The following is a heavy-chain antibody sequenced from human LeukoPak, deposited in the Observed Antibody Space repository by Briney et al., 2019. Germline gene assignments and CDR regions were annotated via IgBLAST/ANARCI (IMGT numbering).Heavy chain of an antibody. CDR1: GGSIGGYY. Sequence: SETLSLTCTVSGGSIGGYYWNWIRQPPGKGLEWIGYIYYSGSTKYNPSLKSRVTISVDTSKNQFSLKLSSVTAADTAVYYCARVDYYDSSGYYSTPRWFDPWGQGTLVTVSS. CDR2: IYYSGST. CDR3: ARVDYYDSSGYYSTPRWFDP. J-gene: IGHJ5*02. D-gene: IGHD3-22*01. V-gene: IGHV4-59*01.